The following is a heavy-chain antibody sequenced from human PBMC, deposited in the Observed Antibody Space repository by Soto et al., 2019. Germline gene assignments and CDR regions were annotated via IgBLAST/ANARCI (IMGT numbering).Heavy chain of an antibody. CDR3: ARDGIAAAGASYYGMDV. V-gene: IGHV1-2*04. CDR2: INPNSGGT. J-gene: IGHJ6*02. CDR1: GYTFTGYY. Sequence: ASVKVSCKASGYTFTGYYMHWVRQAPGQGLEWMGWINPNSGGTNYAQKFQGWVTMTRDKSISTAYMELSRLRSDDTAVYYCARDGIAAAGASYYGMDVWGQGTTVTVSS. D-gene: IGHD6-13*01.